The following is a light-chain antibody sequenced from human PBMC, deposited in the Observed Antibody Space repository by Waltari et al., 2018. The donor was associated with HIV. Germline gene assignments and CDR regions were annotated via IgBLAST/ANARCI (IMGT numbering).Light chain of an antibody. CDR1: QGISSY. V-gene: IGKV1-9*01. J-gene: IGKJ2*01. CDR3: QQLNSHPPA. CDR2: AAS. Sequence: DIQLTQSPSFLSASVGDRVTITCRASQGISSYLAWYQHTAGKAPKLLIYAASTLQSGVPSRFSGSGSGTEFTLTISSLQPEDFATYYCQQLNSHPPAFGQGTKLEIK.